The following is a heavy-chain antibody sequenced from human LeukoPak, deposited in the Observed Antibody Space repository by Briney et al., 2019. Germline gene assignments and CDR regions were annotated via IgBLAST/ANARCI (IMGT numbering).Heavy chain of an antibody. J-gene: IGHJ6*02. V-gene: IGHV7-4-1*02. CDR3: ARGTTVNTKGMDV. Sequence: ASVAVSCKASGYTFTRYAVNWVRQAPGQGREWMGWINTNTGNPTYAQGFTGRFVFSLDTSVSTAYLQISSLKAEDTAVYYCARGTTVNTKGMDVWGQGTTVTVSS. CDR1: GYTFTRYA. CDR2: INTNTGNP. D-gene: IGHD4-17*01.